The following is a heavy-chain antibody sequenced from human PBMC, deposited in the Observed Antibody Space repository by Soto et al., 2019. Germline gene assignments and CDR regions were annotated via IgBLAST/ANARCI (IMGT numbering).Heavy chain of an antibody. V-gene: IGHV1-2*04. CDR1: GYTFTGYY. Sequence: ASVKVSCKASGYTFTGYYMHWVRQAPGQGLEWMGWINPNSGGTNYAQKFQGWVTMTRDTSISTAYMELSRLRSDDTAVYYCARDRNSYDFWSGYYYYYYGMDVWGQGATVTVSS. CDR2: INPNSGGT. J-gene: IGHJ6*02. D-gene: IGHD3-3*01. CDR3: ARDRNSYDFWSGYYYYYYGMDV.